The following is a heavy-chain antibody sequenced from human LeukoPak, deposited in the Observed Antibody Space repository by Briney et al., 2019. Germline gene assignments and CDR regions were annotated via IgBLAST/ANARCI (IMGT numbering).Heavy chain of an antibody. CDR1: GFTFSSCE. CDR2: ISSSGSII. J-gene: IGHJ3*01. CDR3: AIHDYHSNADAFHV. V-gene: IGHV3-48*03. D-gene: IGHD4-11*01. Sequence: PGGSLRLSCAASGFTFSSCELSWVRQAPAKGLEWVSYISSSGSIIYYADSVKGRFTISRDSAKNSLYLQMNSLRAEDRAVYYCAIHDYHSNADAFHVWCQGTMVTVSS.